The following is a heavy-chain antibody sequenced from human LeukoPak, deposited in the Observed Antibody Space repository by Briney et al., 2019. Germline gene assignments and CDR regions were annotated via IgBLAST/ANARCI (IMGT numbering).Heavy chain of an antibody. CDR2: IYYGGTT. CDR3: IDV. J-gene: IGHJ6*03. Sequence: SETLSLTCTVSGGSITSSSYYWGWILQPPGKGLEWIGNIYYGGTTYYNSSLKSRVTISEDTSKNRFSLILSSVTAADTAVYYYIDVWGKGTTVIVSS. CDR1: GGSITSSSYY. V-gene: IGHV4-39*01.